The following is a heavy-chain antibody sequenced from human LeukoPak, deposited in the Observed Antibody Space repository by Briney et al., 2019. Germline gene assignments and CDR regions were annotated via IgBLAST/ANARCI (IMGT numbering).Heavy chain of an antibody. D-gene: IGHD5-18*01. V-gene: IGHV3-20*04. CDR2: INWNGGST. CDR3: ASGPRRGYSYGYGDY. J-gene: IGHJ4*02. Sequence: GGSLRLSCAASGFTFDDYGMSWVHQAPGKGLEWVSGINWNGGSTGYADSVKGRFTISRDNAKNSLYLQMNSLRAEDTALYYCASGPRRGYSYGYGDYWGQGTLVTVSS. CDR1: GFTFDDYG.